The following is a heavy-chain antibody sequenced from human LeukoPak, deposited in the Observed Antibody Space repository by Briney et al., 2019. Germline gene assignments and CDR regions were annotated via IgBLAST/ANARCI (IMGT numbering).Heavy chain of an antibody. CDR1: GYSISSGYY. CDR3: ARDRGWELLVDAFDI. Sequence: SETLSLTCTVSGYSISSGYYWGWIRQPPGKGLEWIGSMHHSGSTYYNPSLKSRVTMSLDTSKNQFSLRLTSVTAADTAVYYCARDRGWELLVDAFDIWGQGTMVTVSS. J-gene: IGHJ3*02. D-gene: IGHD1-26*01. CDR2: MHHSGST. V-gene: IGHV4-38-2*02.